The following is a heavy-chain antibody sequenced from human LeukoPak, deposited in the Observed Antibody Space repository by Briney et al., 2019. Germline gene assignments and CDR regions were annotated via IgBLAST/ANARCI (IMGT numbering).Heavy chain of an antibody. V-gene: IGHV3-53*01. Sequence: GWSLRPSSAASGLTASSDSMSGVPQAPGRGLEGVLLIYRCGSTYYAGAVKCRFTISRDNSKNTLYLQMNSLRSEDTAVYYCGRSFGNYYGSGSPPLYFDYWGQGTLVTVSS. CDR3: GRSFGNYYGSGSPPLYFDY. J-gene: IGHJ4*02. D-gene: IGHD3-10*01. CDR2: IYRCGST. CDR1: GLTASSDS.